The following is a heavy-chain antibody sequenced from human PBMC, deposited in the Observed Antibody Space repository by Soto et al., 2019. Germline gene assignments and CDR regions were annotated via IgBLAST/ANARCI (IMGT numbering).Heavy chain of an antibody. J-gene: IGHJ4*02. CDR3: AVCRMRLIWFGETLSF. CDR2: FDPEDGET. Sequence: ASVKVSCKVSEYPLTELAIHWVRQAPGEGLEWMGGFDPEDGETIYAQSFQGRVTMTEDPSTHTAYMELSSLRSEDTAVYYCAVCRMRLIWFGETLSFWGQGTLVTVSS. V-gene: IGHV1-24*01. CDR1: EYPLTELA. D-gene: IGHD3-10*01.